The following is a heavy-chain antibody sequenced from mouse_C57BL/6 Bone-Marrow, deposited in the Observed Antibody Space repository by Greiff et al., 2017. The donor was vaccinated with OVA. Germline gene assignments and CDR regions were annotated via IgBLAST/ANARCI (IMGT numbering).Heavy chain of an antibody. D-gene: IGHD2-3*01. CDR2: INPSTGGT. J-gene: IGHJ4*01. V-gene: IGHV1-42*01. CDR3: ARKLYDGYYYAMDY. CDR1: GYSFTGYY. Sequence: VQLKESGPELVKPGASVKISCKASGYSFTGYYMNWVKQSPEKSLEWIGEINPSTGGTTYNQKFKAKATLTVDKSSSTAYMQLKSLTSEDSAVYYCARKLYDGYYYAMDYWGQGTSVTVSS.